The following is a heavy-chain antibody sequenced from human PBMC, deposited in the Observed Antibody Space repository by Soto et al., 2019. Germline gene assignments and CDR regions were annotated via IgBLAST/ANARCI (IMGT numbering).Heavy chain of an antibody. J-gene: IGHJ4*02. V-gene: IGHV1-2*04. Sequence: QVQLVQSGAEVKKPGASVKVSCKASGYTFTGYYMHWVRQAPGQGLEWMGWINPNSGGTNYAQKFQDWVTMTGDTCISTVYMELSRLRSDDTAVYYCARGYAGWASVAYFDSWGQGTLVTVSS. CDR1: GYTFTGYY. CDR3: ARGYAGWASVAYFDS. CDR2: INPNSGGT. D-gene: IGHD3-16*01.